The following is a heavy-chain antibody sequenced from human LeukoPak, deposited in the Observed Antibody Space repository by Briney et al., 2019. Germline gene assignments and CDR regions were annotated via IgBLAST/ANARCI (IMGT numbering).Heavy chain of an antibody. CDR1: GGSISSGSYY. J-gene: IGHJ6*03. D-gene: IGHD2-15*01. CDR2: IYTSGST. Sequence: ASETLSLTCTVSGGSISSGSYYWSWIRQPAGKGLEWIGRIYTSGSTNYNPSLKSRVTISVDTSKNQFSLKLSSVTASGPAVEYRARISTGDSILFSYYYYMDVWGKGTTVTISS. CDR3: ARISTGDSILFSYYYYMDV. V-gene: IGHV4-61*02.